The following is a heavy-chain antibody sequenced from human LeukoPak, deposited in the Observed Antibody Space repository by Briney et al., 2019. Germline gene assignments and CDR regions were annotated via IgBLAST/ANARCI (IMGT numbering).Heavy chain of an antibody. Sequence: SQTFSLTCAISGDSVSSNSVTWNWIRQSPSRGLEWLGRTYYRSTWYNDYAVSVRGRITVNPDTSKNQFSLHLNSVTPEDTAVYYCARRLTQYDCFDPWGQGILVTVSS. CDR2: TYYRSTWYN. CDR3: ARRLTQYDCFDP. D-gene: IGHD2-2*01. CDR1: GDSVSSNSVT. J-gene: IGHJ5*02. V-gene: IGHV6-1*01.